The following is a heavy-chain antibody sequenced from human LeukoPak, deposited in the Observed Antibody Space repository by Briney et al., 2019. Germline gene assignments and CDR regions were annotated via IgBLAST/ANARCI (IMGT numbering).Heavy chain of an antibody. D-gene: IGHD3-10*01. CDR2: IYYSGST. Sequence: PSETLALTCTVSGGSISSMSYYWGWIRHPPGKGLEWIGSIYYSGSTYYNPSLKSRVTISVDTSKNQFSLKLSSVTAADTAVYYCARGPRSIYGSGSYPFYFDYWGQGTLVTVSS. J-gene: IGHJ4*02. CDR3: ARGPRSIYGSGSYPFYFDY. V-gene: IGHV4-39*01. CDR1: GGSISSMSYY.